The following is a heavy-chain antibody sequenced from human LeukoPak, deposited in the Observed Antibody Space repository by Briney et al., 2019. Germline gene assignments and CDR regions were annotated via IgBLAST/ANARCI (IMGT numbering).Heavy chain of an antibody. D-gene: IGHD1-26*01. CDR3: ARVNGRSGSYFGAFDI. J-gene: IGHJ3*02. CDR2: IYYSGST. Sequence: PSETLSLTCTVSGGSISSYYWSWIRQPPGKGLEWIGYIYYSGSTNYNPSPKSRVTISVDTSKNQFSLKLSSVTAADTAVYYCARVNGRSGSYFGAFDIWGQGTMVTVSS. V-gene: IGHV4-59*08. CDR1: GGSISSYY.